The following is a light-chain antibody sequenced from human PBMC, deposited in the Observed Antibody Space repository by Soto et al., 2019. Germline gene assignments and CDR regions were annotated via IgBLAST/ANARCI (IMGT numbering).Light chain of an antibody. V-gene: IGKV3-15*01. J-gene: IGKJ4*01. Sequence: EIVMTQSPVTLSVSPGERATLPCRASQSVSSNLAWYRQKPGQAPRLLIYGASTRATGIPARFSGSGSGTEFTLTISSLQSEDFAVFYCQQYNNWPLTFGGGTKVDIK. CDR1: QSVSSN. CDR3: QQYNNWPLT. CDR2: GAS.